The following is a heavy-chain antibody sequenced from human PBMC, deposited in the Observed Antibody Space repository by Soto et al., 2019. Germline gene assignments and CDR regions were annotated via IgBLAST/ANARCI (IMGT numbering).Heavy chain of an antibody. V-gene: IGHV4-34*01. J-gene: IGHJ5*02. CDR1: GGSFSGYY. CDR2: INHSGST. CDR3: ARGPIIVVVVAATNWFDP. D-gene: IGHD2-15*01. Sequence: QVQLQQWGAGLLKPSETLSLTCAVYGGSFSGYYWSWIRQPPGKGLEWIGEINHSGSTNYNPSLKSRVTMSVDTSKNQFSLKLSSVTAADTAVYYCARGPIIVVVVAATNWFDPWGQGTLVTVSS.